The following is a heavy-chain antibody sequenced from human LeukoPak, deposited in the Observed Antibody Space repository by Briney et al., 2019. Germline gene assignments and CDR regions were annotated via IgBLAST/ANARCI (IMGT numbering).Heavy chain of an antibody. CDR1: GFTFSSYA. CDR3: ARDLADSSGYDYGMDV. J-gene: IGHJ6*02. Sequence: PGGSLRLSSAASGFTFSSYAMNWVRQAPGKGLEWVSSISSSSSYIYYADSMKGRFTISRDNAKNSLHLQVNSLRAEDTAVYYCARDLADSSGYDYGMDVWGQGTTVTVSS. V-gene: IGHV3-21*01. CDR2: ISSSSSYI. D-gene: IGHD3-22*01.